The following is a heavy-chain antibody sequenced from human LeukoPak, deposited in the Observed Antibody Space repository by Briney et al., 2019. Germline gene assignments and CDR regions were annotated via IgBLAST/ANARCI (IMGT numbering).Heavy chain of an antibody. V-gene: IGHV1-18*01. J-gene: IGHJ4*02. CDR3: ARVDYDFWSGYYTGAIDY. CDR2: ISAYNGNT. CDR1: GYTFTSYG. Sequence: ASVKVSCKASGYTFTSYGISWVRQAPGQGLEWMGWISAYNGNTNYAQKLQGRVTMTTDTSTSTAYMELRSLRSDDTVVYYCARVDYDFWSGYYTGAIDYWGQGTLVTVSS. D-gene: IGHD3-3*01.